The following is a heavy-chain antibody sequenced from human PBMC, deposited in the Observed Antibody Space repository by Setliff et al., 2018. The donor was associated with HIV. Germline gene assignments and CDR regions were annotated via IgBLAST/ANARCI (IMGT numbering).Heavy chain of an antibody. CDR2: INHSGST. D-gene: IGHD3-10*01. CDR3: ARRVIVLLWFGENTKDAFDI. Sequence: PSETLSLTCAVYGESFSGYYWSWIRQPPGKGLEWIGEINHSGSTNYNPSLKSRVTISVDTSKNQFSLKLSSVTAADTAVYYCARRVIVLLWFGENTKDAFDIWGQGTMVTV. J-gene: IGHJ3*02. V-gene: IGHV4-34*01. CDR1: GESFSGYY.